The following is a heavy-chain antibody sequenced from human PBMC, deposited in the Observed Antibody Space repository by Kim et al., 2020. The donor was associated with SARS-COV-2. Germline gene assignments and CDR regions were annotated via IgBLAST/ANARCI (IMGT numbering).Heavy chain of an antibody. CDR1: GYTFTSYA. CDR2: INAGNGNT. CDR3: ARSKTLPRILPAPYWFDP. D-gene: IGHD3-3*01. Sequence: ASVKVSCKASGYTFTSYAMHWVRQAPGQRLEWMGWINAGNGNTKYSQKFQGRVTITRDTSASTAYMELSSLRSEDTAVYYCARSKTLPRILPAPYWFDPWGQGTLVTVSS. V-gene: IGHV1-3*01. J-gene: IGHJ5*02.